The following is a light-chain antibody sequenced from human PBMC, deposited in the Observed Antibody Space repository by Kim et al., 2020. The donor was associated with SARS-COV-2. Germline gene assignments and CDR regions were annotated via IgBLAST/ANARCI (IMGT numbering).Light chain of an antibody. CDR1: QDISNY. CDR2: DAS. Sequence: DIQMTQSPSSLSASVGDRVTITCQASQDISNYLNWYQQKPGKAPKLLIYDASNLETGVPSRFSGSGFGTDFTFTISNLQPEDIATYYCQQYDNLPPLTFGGGTKLEI. CDR3: QQYDNLPPLT. V-gene: IGKV1-33*01. J-gene: IGKJ4*01.